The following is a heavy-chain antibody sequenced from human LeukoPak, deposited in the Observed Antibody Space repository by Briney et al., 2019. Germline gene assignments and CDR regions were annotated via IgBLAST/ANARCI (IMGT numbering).Heavy chain of an antibody. CDR1: GFTFSSYA. CDR3: AREPFQQIVVVMYYFDY. D-gene: IGHD3-22*01. CDR2: ISYDGSNK. Sequence: GRSLRLSCAASGFTFSSYAMHWVREAPGKGLEWVAVISYDGSNKYYADSVKGRFTIPRDNSKNTLYLQMNSLRAEDTAVYYCAREPFQQIVVVMYYFDYWGQGTLVTVSS. V-gene: IGHV3-30*04. J-gene: IGHJ4*02.